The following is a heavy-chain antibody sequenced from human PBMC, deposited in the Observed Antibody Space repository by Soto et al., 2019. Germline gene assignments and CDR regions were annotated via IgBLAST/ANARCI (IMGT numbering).Heavy chain of an antibody. CDR1: GYTFTNYY. CDR2: INPSGGST. V-gene: IGHV1-46*01. Sequence: ASVKVSGKASGYTFTNYYMHWVRQAPGQGLEWMGIINPSGGSTSYAQKFQGRVTVTRDTSTSTVYMELSSLRLEDTAVYYCAREWPVTSDYWGQGTLVTVSS. J-gene: IGHJ4*02. D-gene: IGHD4-17*01. CDR3: AREWPVTSDY.